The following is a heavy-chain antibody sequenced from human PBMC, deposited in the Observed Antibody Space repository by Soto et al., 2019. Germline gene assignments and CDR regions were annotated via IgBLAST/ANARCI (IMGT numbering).Heavy chain of an antibody. CDR3: AREDMSGTYYFDY. D-gene: IGHD1-26*01. Sequence: QVQLQESGPGLVKPSETLSLTCTVSGAPVSSETHFWTWIRQPPGKGLEWIGYMYYSGITNSNPALKSRVTLSVDRSRNQFSLSLNSVTAADTAVYYCAREDMSGTYYFDYLGPGMQVTVSS. CDR1: GAPVSSETHF. V-gene: IGHV4-61*01. J-gene: IGHJ4*02. CDR2: MYYSGIT.